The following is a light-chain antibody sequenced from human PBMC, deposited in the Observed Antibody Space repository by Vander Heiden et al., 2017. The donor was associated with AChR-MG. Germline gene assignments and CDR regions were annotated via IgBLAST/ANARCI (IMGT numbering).Light chain of an antibody. CDR2: DDS. CDR1: FVGSKD. CDR3: QVWDSSTDVV. Sequence: HVLTQPPSVSGAPGATTRITSGRNFVGSKDVHWYQQKPGQAPVLVVYDDSDRPAGIPDRFSGSNAGNTATLTISRVEAGDEADYYCQVWDSSTDVVFGGGTKLTVL. J-gene: IGLJ2*01. V-gene: IGLV3-21*02.